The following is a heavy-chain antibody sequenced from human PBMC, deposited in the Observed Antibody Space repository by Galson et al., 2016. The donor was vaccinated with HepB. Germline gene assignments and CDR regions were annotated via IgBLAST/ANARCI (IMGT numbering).Heavy chain of an antibody. CDR3: ARGGGGYESGSYFEF. CDR1: GFTFSTYS. Sequence: SLRLSCATSGFTFSTYSMNWVRQAPGKGLEWVSVIGGHTEITYQADSVKGRFTISRDNSKSTLFLQMNRLRAEDTALYFCARGGGGYESGSYFEFWGQGTPVTVSS. D-gene: IGHD5-12*01. J-gene: IGHJ4*02. CDR2: IGGHTEIT. V-gene: IGHV3-23*01.